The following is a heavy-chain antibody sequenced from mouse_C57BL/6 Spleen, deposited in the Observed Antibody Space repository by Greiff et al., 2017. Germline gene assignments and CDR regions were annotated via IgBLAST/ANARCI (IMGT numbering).Heavy chain of an antibody. CDR1: GYTFTSYW. CDR2: INPSSGYP. CDR3: ARPPHYDYVWDWYFDV. D-gene: IGHD2-4*01. Sequence: VQLQQSGAELAKPGASVKLSCTASGYTFTSYWMHWVQQMPGQGLEWIGYINPSSGYPQYNQQFKDKATLTADKSSNTAYMQLRSLTSEDSAVYYCARPPHYDYVWDWYFDVWGTGTTVTVSS. V-gene: IGHV1-7*01. J-gene: IGHJ1*03.